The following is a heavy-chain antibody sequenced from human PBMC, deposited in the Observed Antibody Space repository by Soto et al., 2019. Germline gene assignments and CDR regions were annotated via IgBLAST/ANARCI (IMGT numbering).Heavy chain of an antibody. V-gene: IGHV1-18*01. J-gene: IGHJ4*02. CDR3: VRDVLTVTGTKCFDY. CDR2: MNSYSGKT. D-gene: IGHD4-17*01. CDR1: GYTYTTFG. Sequence: QVQLVQSGAEVKKPGASVKVSCKASGYTYTTFGISWVRQAPGQGLEWLGWMNSYSGKTDYAQKFQGRVTMTKDPSTSTAYMDMMSLNSDVTALYYCVRDVLTVTGTKCFDYWDQGALVTV.